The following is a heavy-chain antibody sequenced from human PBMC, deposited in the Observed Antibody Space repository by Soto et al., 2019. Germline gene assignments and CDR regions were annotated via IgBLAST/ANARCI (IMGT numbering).Heavy chain of an antibody. D-gene: IGHD4-17*01. Sequence: PGGSLRLSCAASGFTVSSNHMSWVRQAPGKGLEWVSVIYSGGSTYYADSVKGRFTISRHNSKNTLYLQMNSLRAEDTAVYYRAKAPSTVVNPGDAFNIWGQGTMVTVSS. V-gene: IGHV3-53*04. CDR2: IYSGGST. CDR1: GFTVSSNH. CDR3: AKAPSTVVNPGDAFNI. J-gene: IGHJ3*02.